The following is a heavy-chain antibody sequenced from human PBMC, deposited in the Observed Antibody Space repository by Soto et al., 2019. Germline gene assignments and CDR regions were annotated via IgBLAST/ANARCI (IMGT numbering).Heavy chain of an antibody. J-gene: IGHJ4*02. CDR2: IKSKKDGGAR. V-gene: IGHV3-15*01. Sequence: EVQVVESGGDLVEPGGSFRLSCETSGFMFSSAWMSWVRQAQGKGLEWVARIKSKKDGGARDYAAPVNGRFSISRDDSKSTVYLQMNSLRAEDTALYYCVEGWNDFWGQGTLVTVSS. D-gene: IGHD1-1*01. CDR1: GFMFSSAW. CDR3: VEGWNDF.